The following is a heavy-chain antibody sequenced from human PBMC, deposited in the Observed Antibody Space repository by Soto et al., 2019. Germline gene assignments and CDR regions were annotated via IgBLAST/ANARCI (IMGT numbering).Heavy chain of an antibody. CDR2: IYYSGSP. CDR3: ASCFPGYSSSWFDP. D-gene: IGHD6-13*01. Sequence: SETLSLTCTVSDGSISSYYWSWIRQPPGKGLEWIGYIYYSGSPNYNPSFKSRVTISVDTSKNQFSLKLSSVTAADTAVYYGASCFPGYSSSWFDPWGQGTLVTVSS. CDR1: DGSISSYY. J-gene: IGHJ5*02. V-gene: IGHV4-59*01.